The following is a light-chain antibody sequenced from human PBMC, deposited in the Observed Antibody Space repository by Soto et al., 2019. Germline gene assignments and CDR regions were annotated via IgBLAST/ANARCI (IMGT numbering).Light chain of an antibody. J-gene: IGLJ2*01. CDR1: SSNIGAGYD. Sequence: QSVLTQPPSVSVTPGQRVTISCTGSSSNIGAGYDVLWYLQLTGTAPKLLIYGNTNRPSGVPDRFSGSKSGSSASLAISGLQSEDEADSYCAAWDDSLNGVIFGAGTQLTVL. CDR2: GNT. V-gene: IGLV1-40*01. CDR3: AAWDDSLNGVI.